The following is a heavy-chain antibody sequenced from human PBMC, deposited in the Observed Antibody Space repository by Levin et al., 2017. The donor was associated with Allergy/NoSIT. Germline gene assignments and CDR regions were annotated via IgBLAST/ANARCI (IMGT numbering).Heavy chain of an antibody. Sequence: GGSLRLSCAASGLTLSTYWMSWVRQAPGKGLEWVANIDKDGSARNNVDSVKGRFTISRDNAKNSLHLQMNSLRVEDTAVYYCVKDKEGDWSFDYWGQGTLVTVSS. CDR3: VKDKEGDWSFDY. CDR2: IDKDGSAR. V-gene: IGHV3-7*01. D-gene: IGHD3/OR15-3a*01. CDR1: GLTLSTYW. J-gene: IGHJ4*02.